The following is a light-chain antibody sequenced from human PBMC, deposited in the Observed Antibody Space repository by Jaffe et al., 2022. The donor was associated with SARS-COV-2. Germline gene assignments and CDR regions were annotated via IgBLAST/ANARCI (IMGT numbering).Light chain of an antibody. CDR2: STD. CDR1: SGSVSTSYN. Sequence: QTVVTQEPSFSVSPGGTVTLTCALSSGSVSTSYNPSWYQQTPGQAPRTLIHSTDTRSSGVPDRFSGSILGNKAALTITGAQADDESDYYCVLYMGSGIWVFGGGTKLTVL. J-gene: IGLJ3*02. V-gene: IGLV8-61*01. CDR3: VLYMGSGIWV.